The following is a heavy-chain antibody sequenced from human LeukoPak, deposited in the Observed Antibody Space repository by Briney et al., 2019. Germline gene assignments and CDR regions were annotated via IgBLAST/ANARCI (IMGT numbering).Heavy chain of an antibody. Sequence: SETLSLTCTVSGGSISSSSYYWGWIRQPPGKGLEWIGSIYYSGSTNYNPSLKSRVTISVDTSKNQFSLKLSSVTAADTAVYYCARLSITVRYFDWLSGFDPWGQGTLVTVSS. D-gene: IGHD3-9*01. CDR3: ARLSITVRYFDWLSGFDP. V-gene: IGHV4-39*07. J-gene: IGHJ5*02. CDR1: GGSISSSSYY. CDR2: IYYSGST.